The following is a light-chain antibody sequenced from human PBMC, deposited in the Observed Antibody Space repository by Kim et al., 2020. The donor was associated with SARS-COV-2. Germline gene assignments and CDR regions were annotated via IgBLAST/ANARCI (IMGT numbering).Light chain of an antibody. CDR3: LQYDSSRYT. CDR2: GAS. J-gene: IGKJ2*01. Sequence: PGDTATLSGRASQSVRSSYLAWYQQKPGQAPRLLIYGASNRATGIPDRFTGSGSGTDFILTISGLEPEDFAVYYCLQYDSSRYTFGQGTKLEI. CDR1: QSVRSSY. V-gene: IGKV3-20*01.